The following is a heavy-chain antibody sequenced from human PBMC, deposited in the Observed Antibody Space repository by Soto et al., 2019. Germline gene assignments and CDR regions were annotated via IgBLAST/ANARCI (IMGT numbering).Heavy chain of an antibody. CDR3: AKDRMPVSGTLFDF. Sequence: GGSLRLSCAASGFTFSSYAMSWVRQAPGEGLEWVSGISSVGGATNYADSVKGRFTISRDNSKNTVYLQMNSLRGEDTAVYYCAKDRMPVSGTLFDFRGQGILVTVSS. CDR2: ISSVGGAT. D-gene: IGHD6-19*01. CDR1: GFTFSSYA. J-gene: IGHJ4*02. V-gene: IGHV3-23*01.